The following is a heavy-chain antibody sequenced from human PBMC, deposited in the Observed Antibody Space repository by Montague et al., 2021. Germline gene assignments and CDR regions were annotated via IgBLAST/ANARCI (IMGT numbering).Heavy chain of an antibody. J-gene: IGHJ4*02. Sequence: SETLSLTCAVSGGSISTYYWTWIRQSPGKGLEYIGYFAQSVASGSSGSTNYHSSLRGRVTVSVDSSKNQVSLKMTSVTATDTGVYYCARGEGVVTAARFDFWGRGSLVTVSS. CDR2: FAQSVASGSSGST. D-gene: IGHD3-10*01. V-gene: IGHV4-4*09. CDR3: ARGEGVVTAARFDF. CDR1: GGSISTYY.